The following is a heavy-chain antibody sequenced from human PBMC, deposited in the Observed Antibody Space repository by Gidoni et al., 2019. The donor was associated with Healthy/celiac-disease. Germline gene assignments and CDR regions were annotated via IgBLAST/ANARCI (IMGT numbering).Heavy chain of an antibody. V-gene: IGHV1-3*01. J-gene: IGHJ3*02. D-gene: IGHD6-19*01. CDR3: AREDGSGGYGAFDI. CDR1: GYPFPSYA. CDR2: INAGNGNT. Sequence: VQLVQSGAEVKKPGASVKVSCKASGYPFPSYAMHWVRQAPGQRLEWMGWINAGNGNTKYAQKCQGRVTINRDTSASTEYMGLSSLRTEDTDGYYCAREDGSGGYGAFDIWGQGTMVTVSS.